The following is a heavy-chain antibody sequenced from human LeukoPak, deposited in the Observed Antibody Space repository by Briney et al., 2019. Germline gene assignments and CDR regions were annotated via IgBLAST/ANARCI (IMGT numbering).Heavy chain of an antibody. Sequence: GGALRHSCAASGFTFSSYAMHWVRPAPHEEGEWVAIISSDGSNTYYDEFVKGRFSISRENSKNTLYQQMSSLRDEDTAVYYCAGVSESGWYYFDYWGQGTLVTVSS. J-gene: IGHJ4*02. CDR2: ISSDGSNT. CDR1: GFTFSSYA. D-gene: IGHD6-19*01. V-gene: IGHV3-30*04. CDR3: AGVSESGWYYFDY.